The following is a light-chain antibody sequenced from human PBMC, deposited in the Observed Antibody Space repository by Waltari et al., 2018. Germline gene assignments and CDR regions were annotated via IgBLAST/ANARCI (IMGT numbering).Light chain of an antibody. CDR2: KSS. Sequence: DIQMTQSPSTLSASVGDRVTITCRASQSIRTWLAWYQQKPGEAPELLISKSSRLESGVPSRFSGGASGTDFTLTITSLQPDDFATYYCQDYSGSSRTFGQGTKVEVK. V-gene: IGKV1-5*03. CDR1: QSIRTW. J-gene: IGKJ1*01. CDR3: QDYSGSSRT.